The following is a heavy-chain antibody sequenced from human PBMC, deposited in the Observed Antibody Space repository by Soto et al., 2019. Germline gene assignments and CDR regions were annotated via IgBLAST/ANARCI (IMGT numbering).Heavy chain of an antibody. J-gene: IGHJ4*02. CDR3: ARLLEYSSSSGGRYFDY. CDR2: INPSGGST. Sequence: GSVKVSCKASGYNFTSYYMHWVRQAPGQGLEWMGIINPSGGSTSYAQKFQGRVTMTRDTSTSTVYMELSSLRSEDTAVYYCARLLEYSSSSGGRYFDYWGQGTLVTVSS. CDR1: GYNFTSYY. V-gene: IGHV1-46*01. D-gene: IGHD6-6*01.